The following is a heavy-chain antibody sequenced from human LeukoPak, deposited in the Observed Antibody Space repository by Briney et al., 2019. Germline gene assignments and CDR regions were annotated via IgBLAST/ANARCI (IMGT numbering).Heavy chain of an antibody. Sequence: GGSLRLSCAASGFTFSSYAMNWVRQAPGKGLEWVSHISGSDISTYYADSVKGRFTISRDNSKNTLYLQMNSLRAEDTAVYYCAKDRSIAAGDDAFDIWGQGTMVTVSS. CDR3: AKDRSIAAGDDAFDI. V-gene: IGHV3-23*01. CDR2: ISGSDIST. J-gene: IGHJ3*02. D-gene: IGHD6-13*01. CDR1: GFTFSSYA.